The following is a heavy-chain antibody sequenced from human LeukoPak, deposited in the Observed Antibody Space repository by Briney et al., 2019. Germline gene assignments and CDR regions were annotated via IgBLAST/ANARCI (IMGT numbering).Heavy chain of an antibody. Sequence: SEILSLTCTVSGASLSSGSDYWTWIRQPAGEGLEWIGQIYSSGSTNYSPSLTSRVTISADTSKNQFFLKINSVTAADTAVYYCARASGSVIYYNSCDSWGQGILVAVSS. CDR1: GASLSSGSDY. CDR2: IYSSGST. D-gene: IGHD3-10*01. CDR3: ARASGSVIYYNSCDS. V-gene: IGHV4-61*09. J-gene: IGHJ5*01.